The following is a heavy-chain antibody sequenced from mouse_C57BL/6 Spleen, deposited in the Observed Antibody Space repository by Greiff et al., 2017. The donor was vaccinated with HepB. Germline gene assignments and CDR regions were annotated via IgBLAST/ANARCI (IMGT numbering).Heavy chain of an antibody. J-gene: IGHJ2*01. CDR3: ARHEVSYYYGSSYYFDY. Sequence: VQLKESGAELVKPGASVKLSCKASGYTFTEYTIHWVKQRSGQGLEWIGWFYPGSGSIKYNEKFKDKATLTADKSSSTVYMELSRLTSEDAAVYFCARHEVSYYYGSSYYFDYWGQGTTLTVSS. D-gene: IGHD1-1*01. CDR2: FYPGSGSI. CDR1: GYTFTEYT. V-gene: IGHV1-62-2*01.